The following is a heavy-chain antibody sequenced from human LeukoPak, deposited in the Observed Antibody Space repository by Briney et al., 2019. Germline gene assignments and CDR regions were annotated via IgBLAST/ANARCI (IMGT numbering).Heavy chain of an antibody. V-gene: IGHV4-39*01. Sequence: SETLSLTCTVSGGSISSSSYYWGWIRQPPGKGLEWIGSIYYSGSTYYNPSLKSRVTISVDTSKNQFSLELSSVTAADTAVYYCARRPSSPSYYFDYWGQGTLVTVSS. J-gene: IGHJ4*02. CDR3: ARRPSSPSYYFDY. CDR2: IYYSGST. CDR1: GGSISSSSYY.